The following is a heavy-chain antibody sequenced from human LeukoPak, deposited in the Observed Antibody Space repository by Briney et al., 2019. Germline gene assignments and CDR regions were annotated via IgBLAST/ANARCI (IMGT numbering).Heavy chain of an antibody. Sequence: RGESLKISCKGSGYSFTNYWIGWVRQMPGKGLEWMGRIDPSDSYTNYSPSLQGHVTISGDKSISTAYLQWSSLKASDTAMYYCARHRGSSWHSWFDPWGQGTLVTVSS. CDR2: IDPSDSYT. V-gene: IGHV5-10-1*01. J-gene: IGHJ5*02. D-gene: IGHD6-13*01. CDR3: ARHRGSSWHSWFDP. CDR1: GYSFTNYW.